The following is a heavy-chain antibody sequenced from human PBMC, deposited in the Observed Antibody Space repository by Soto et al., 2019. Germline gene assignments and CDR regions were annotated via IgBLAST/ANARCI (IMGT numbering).Heavy chain of an antibody. Sequence: SETLSLTCTVSGGSISSSSYYWGWIRQPPGKGLEWIGSIYYSGSTYYNPSLKSRVTISVDTSKNQFSLKLSSVTAADTAVYYCARVSPYSSGWYRSWFDPWGQGTLVTVSS. D-gene: IGHD6-19*01. V-gene: IGHV4-39*01. J-gene: IGHJ5*02. CDR3: ARVSPYSSGWYRSWFDP. CDR2: IYYSGST. CDR1: GGSISSSSYY.